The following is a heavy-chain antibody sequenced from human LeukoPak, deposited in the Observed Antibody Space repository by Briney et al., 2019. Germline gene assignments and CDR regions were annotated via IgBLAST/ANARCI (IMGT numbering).Heavy chain of an antibody. Sequence: ASVKVSCKASGYTFTGYYMHWVRQAPGQGLEWMGWINPNSGGTNYAQKFQGRVTMTRDTSISTAYMELSRLRSDDTAVYYCARGRRYYDSSGYPGYYFDYWGQGTLDTVSS. CDR2: INPNSGGT. CDR1: GYTFTGYY. J-gene: IGHJ4*02. D-gene: IGHD3-22*01. V-gene: IGHV1-2*02. CDR3: ARGRRYYDSSGYPGYYFDY.